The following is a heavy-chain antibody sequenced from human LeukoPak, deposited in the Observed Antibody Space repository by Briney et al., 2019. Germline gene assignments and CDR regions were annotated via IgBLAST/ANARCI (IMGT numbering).Heavy chain of an antibody. D-gene: IGHD4-17*01. Sequence: ASVKVSCKASGYTFTSYYMHWVRQAPGQGLEWMGIINPSGGSTSYAQKSQGRVTMTRDTSTSTVYMELSSLRSEDTAVYYCARAYGGYGAFDIWGQGTMVTVSS. J-gene: IGHJ3*02. CDR2: INPSGGST. CDR3: ARAYGGYGAFDI. CDR1: GYTFTSYY. V-gene: IGHV1-46*01.